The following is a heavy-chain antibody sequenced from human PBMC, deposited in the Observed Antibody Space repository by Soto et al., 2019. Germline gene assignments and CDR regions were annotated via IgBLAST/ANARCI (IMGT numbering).Heavy chain of an antibody. CDR1: GGSISSYY. Sequence: SETLSLTCTVSGGSISSYYWSWIRQPPGKGLEWIGYIYYSGSTNYNPSLKGRVTISVDTSKNQFSLKLSSVTAADTAVYYCARGGGLRCLEWQPSASPMGPWGQGSLVPVSS. J-gene: IGHJ5*02. D-gene: IGHD3-3*01. V-gene: IGHV4-59*01. CDR3: ARGGGLRCLEWQPSASPMGP. CDR2: IYYSGST.